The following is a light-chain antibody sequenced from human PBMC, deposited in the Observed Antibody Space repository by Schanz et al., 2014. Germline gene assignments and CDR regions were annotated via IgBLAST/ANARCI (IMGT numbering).Light chain of an antibody. J-gene: IGKJ2*01. Sequence: EIVMTQSPATLSVSTGERVTLSCRASQSVISSLAWYQQKPGQAPRLLIYGASTRATGIPARFSGSGSGTEFTLTISSLQSEDFAVYYCQQYNNWPLYTFGQGTKLEIK. V-gene: IGKV3-15*01. CDR3: QQYNNWPLYT. CDR2: GAS. CDR1: QSVISS.